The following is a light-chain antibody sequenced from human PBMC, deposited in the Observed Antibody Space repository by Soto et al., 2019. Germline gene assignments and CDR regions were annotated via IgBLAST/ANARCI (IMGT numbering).Light chain of an antibody. J-gene: IGLJ3*02. CDR2: SNN. CDR1: SSNIGSNT. CDR3: AAWDDSLNGPV. V-gene: IGLV1-44*01. Sequence: QSVLTQPPSASGTPGQRVTISCSGSSSNIGSNTVSWYQQRPGTAPNLLIYSNNQRPSGVPDRFSGSKSGTSASLAISGLQSEDEADYYCAAWDDSLNGPVFGGGTKVTVL.